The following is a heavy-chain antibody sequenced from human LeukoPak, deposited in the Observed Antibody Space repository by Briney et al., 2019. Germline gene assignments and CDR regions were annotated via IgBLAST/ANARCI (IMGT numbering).Heavy chain of an antibody. D-gene: IGHD4-17*01. CDR1: EFTFNIYT. CDR2: ISSGSSYK. Sequence: SAGSLRLSCIASEFTFNIYTLNWVRQPPARGLEWVSSISSGSSYKYYSNSVMGRFTISRDNAKNSLYLQMSSLRAEDTAVYYCARVSHNTVTTLQYFDYWGQGTLVTVSS. J-gene: IGHJ4*02. CDR3: ARVSHNTVTTLQYFDY. V-gene: IGHV3-21*01.